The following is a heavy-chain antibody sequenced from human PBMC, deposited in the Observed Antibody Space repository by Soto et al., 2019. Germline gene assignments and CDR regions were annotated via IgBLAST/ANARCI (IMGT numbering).Heavy chain of an antibody. J-gene: IGHJ1*01. CDR2: INHSGST. CDR3: ARGTPPGYCSGGSCHTEYFQH. V-gene: IGHV4-34*01. Sequence: SETLSLTCAVYGGSFSGYYWSWIRQPPGKGLEWIGEINHSGSTNYNPSLKSRVTISVDTSKNQFSLKLSSVTAADTAVYYCARGTPPGYCSGGSCHTEYFQHWGQGTLVTVSS. D-gene: IGHD2-15*01. CDR1: GGSFSGYY.